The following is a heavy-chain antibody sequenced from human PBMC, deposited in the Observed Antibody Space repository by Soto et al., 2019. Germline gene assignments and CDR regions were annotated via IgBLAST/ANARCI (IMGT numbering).Heavy chain of an antibody. CDR3: ASVEGGSSSQRTKYYYYGMDV. J-gene: IGHJ6*02. D-gene: IGHD6-6*01. CDR1: GYTFTSYA. V-gene: IGHV1-3*01. Sequence: ASVKVSCKASGYTFTSYAMHWVRQAPGQRLEWMGWINAGNGNTKYSQKFQGRVTITRDTSASTAYMELSSLRSEDTAVYYCASVEGGSSSQRTKYYYYGMDVWGQGTTVTVSS. CDR2: INAGNGNT.